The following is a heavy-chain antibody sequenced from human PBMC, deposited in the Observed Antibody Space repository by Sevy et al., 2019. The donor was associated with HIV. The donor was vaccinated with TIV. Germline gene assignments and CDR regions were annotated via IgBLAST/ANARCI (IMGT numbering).Heavy chain of an antibody. Sequence: GGSLRLSCAASGLTFTDAWMAWVRQAPGKGLEWVGRIRSNKDGGTTEYAAPMKGRFTISRDDSKNTLYLQMNILKSADTAIYYCTTEREYSDFKVGFDYWGRGPLVPFPS. V-gene: IGHV3-15*01. CDR3: TTEREYSDFKVGFDY. CDR1: GLTFTDAW. D-gene: IGHD4-17*01. J-gene: IGHJ4*02. CDR2: IRSNKDGGTT.